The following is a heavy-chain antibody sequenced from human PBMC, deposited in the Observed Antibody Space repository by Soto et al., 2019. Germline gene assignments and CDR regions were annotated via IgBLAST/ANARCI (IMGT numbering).Heavy chain of an antibody. CDR3: ARVRNFWSGYYPYYYGMDV. Sequence: GASVKVSCKASGYTLTSYAMHWVRQAPGQRLEWMGIINPSGGSTSYAQKFQGRVTMTRDTSTSTVYMELSSLRSEDTAVYYCARVRNFWSGYYPYYYGMDVWGQGTTVTVSS. J-gene: IGHJ6*02. D-gene: IGHD3-3*01. CDR1: GYTLTSYA. CDR2: INPSGGST. V-gene: IGHV1-46*01.